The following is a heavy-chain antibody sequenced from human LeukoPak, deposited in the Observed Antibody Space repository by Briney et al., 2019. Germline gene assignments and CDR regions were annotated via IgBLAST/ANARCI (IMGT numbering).Heavy chain of an antibody. V-gene: IGHV4-39*07. CDR2: IYYSGST. CDR1: GDSISSRRYY. J-gene: IGHJ4*02. CDR3: ATNPGDPLDY. Sequence: SETLSLTCTVSGDSISSRRYYWGWIRQPPGKGLEWIGSIYYSGSTYYNPSLKSRVTISVDTSKNQFSLKLSSVTAADTAVYYCATNPGDPLDYWGQGTLVTVSS. D-gene: IGHD7-27*01.